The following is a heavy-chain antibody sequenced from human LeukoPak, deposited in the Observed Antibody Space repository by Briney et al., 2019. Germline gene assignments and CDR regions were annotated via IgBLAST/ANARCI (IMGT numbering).Heavy chain of an antibody. V-gene: IGHV4-59*08. CDR2: IYHSGTN. J-gene: IGHJ4*02. CDR1: GGSIRSYY. Sequence: SETLSLTCSVSGGSIRSYYWSWIRQPPGKGLEWIGYIYHSGTNSYNPSLKSRVTISVDTSRNQFSLKLNSVTAADTAVYYCAKTVFLPGWHFDSWGQGALVTVSS. CDR3: AKTVFLPGWHFDS. D-gene: IGHD3-9*01.